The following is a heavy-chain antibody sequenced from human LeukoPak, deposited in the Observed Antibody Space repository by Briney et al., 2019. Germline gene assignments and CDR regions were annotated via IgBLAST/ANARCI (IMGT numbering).Heavy chain of an antibody. CDR2: ISDSGDGT. J-gene: IGHJ4*02. CDR3: AISIGGRTTGFDY. Sequence: SGGSLRLSCAASGFTFSNYAMSWVRQAPGKGLEWVSTISDSGDGTYYADSVKGRFTISRDNSKNTLYLQMNSLRAEDTAIYYCAISIGGRTTGFDYWGQGTLVTVSS. V-gene: IGHV3-23*01. CDR1: GFTFSNYA. D-gene: IGHD4-17*01.